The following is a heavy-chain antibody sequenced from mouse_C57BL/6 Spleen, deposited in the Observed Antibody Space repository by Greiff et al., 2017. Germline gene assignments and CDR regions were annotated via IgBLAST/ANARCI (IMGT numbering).Heavy chain of an antibody. D-gene: IGHD1-1*01. CDR2: IHPNSGST. CDR1: GYTFTSYW. J-gene: IGHJ1*03. CDR3: AKEPITTVAGYFDV. Sequence: QVQLQQPGAELVKPGASVKLSCKASGYTFTSYWMHWVKQRPGQGLEWIGMIHPNSGSTNYNEKFKSKATLTVDKSSSTAYMQLSSLTSEDSAVYYCAKEPITTVAGYFDVWGTGTTVTVSS. V-gene: IGHV1-64*01.